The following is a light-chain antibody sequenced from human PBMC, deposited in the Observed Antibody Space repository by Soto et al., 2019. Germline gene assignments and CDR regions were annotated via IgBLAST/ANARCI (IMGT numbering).Light chain of an antibody. Sequence: DIQMTQSPSSLSASVGDRATITCRASHTISTYLNFYQQKPGKAPKVLIYASSILQGGVPSRFIGSGSGTDFTLTISSLQPEDFATYYCQQSYSSPVTFGQGTRLEIK. CDR2: ASS. CDR1: HTISTY. J-gene: IGKJ5*01. CDR3: QQSYSSPVT. V-gene: IGKV1-39*01.